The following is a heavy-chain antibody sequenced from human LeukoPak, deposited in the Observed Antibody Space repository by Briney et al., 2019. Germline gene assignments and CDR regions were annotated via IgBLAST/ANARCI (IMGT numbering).Heavy chain of an antibody. V-gene: IGHV4-39*01. CDR3: AKSMTIQSRPLDV. Sequence: PSETLSLTCTVSGGSIISTTYYWGWIRQPPGKGLEWIGSIYYSGSTYYNPSLKSRVTISVDTSQNQFSLRLSSVTAADTAVYYCAKSMTIQSRPLDVWGQGTMVTVSS. D-gene: IGHD5-18*01. CDR1: GGSIISTTYY. CDR2: IYYSGST. J-gene: IGHJ3*01.